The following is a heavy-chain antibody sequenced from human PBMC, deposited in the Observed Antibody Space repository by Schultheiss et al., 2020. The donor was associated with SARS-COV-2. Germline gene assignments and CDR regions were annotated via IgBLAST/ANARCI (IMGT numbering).Heavy chain of an antibody. CDR2: ISGSGDST. J-gene: IGHJ4*02. V-gene: IGHV3-23*01. Sequence: GGSLRLSCAASGFSFSDFEMNWVRQAPGKGLEWVSAISGSGDSTYYADSVKGRFTISRDNSKNTLYLQMNSLRAEDTAVYYCAKNGYAHVVVIADLNYWGQGTLVTVSS. CDR3: AKNGYAHVVVIADLNY. D-gene: IGHD2-21*01. CDR1: GFSFSDFE.